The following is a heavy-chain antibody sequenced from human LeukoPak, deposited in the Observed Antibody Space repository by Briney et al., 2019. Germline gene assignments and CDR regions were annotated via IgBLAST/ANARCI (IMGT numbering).Heavy chain of an antibody. CDR3: ARGAAPWTTVTTVSVGFDP. CDR2: IIPIFGTA. J-gene: IGHJ5*02. Sequence: SVKVSCKASGGTFSSYAISWVRQAPGQGLEWMGGIIPIFGTANYAQKFQGRVTITADESTSTAYMELSSLRSEDTAVYYCARGAAPWTTVTTVSVGFDPWGQGTLVTVSS. D-gene: IGHD4-17*01. V-gene: IGHV1-69*01. CDR1: GGTFSSYA.